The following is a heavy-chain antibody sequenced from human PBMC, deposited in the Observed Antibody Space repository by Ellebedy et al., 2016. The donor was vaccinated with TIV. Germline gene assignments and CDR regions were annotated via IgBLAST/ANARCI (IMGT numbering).Heavy chain of an antibody. V-gene: IGHV3-23*01. CDR2: ITGSGSNT. J-gene: IGHJ4*02. D-gene: IGHD3-10*01. Sequence: PGGSLRLSCAASGFTLSSYAMSWVRQAPGKGLEWVSSITGSGSNTYYADSVKGRFTISRDNSKNTLYLQMNSLRAEDTAIYYCAKELTYGSGRPLDHWGQGTLVTVSS. CDR1: GFTLSSYA. CDR3: AKELTYGSGRPLDH.